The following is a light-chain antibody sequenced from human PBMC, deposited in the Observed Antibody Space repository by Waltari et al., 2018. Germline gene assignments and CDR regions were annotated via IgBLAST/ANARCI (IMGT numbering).Light chain of an antibody. V-gene: IGKV4-1*01. J-gene: IGKJ4*01. CDR2: WAS. Sequence: DIVMTQSPDSLAVSLGERATINCKSSQSVLYSSNNKNYLAWYHQKPGQPPKLLIYWASTRESGVPDRFSGSGSGTDFTLTISSLQAEDVAVYYCQQYYGTPCTFGGGTKVEMK. CDR1: QSVLYSSNNKNY. CDR3: QQYYGTPCT.